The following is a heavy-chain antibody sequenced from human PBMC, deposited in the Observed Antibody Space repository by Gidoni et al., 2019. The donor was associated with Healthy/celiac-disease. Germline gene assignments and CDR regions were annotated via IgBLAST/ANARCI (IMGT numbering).Heavy chain of an antibody. CDR3: ARNFDCSGGSCLVRDYYYYGMDV. D-gene: IGHD2-15*01. CDR1: GFTFSSYS. Sequence: EVQLVESGGGLVQPGGSLRLSCAASGFTFSSYSMNWVRQAPGKGLEWVSYISSSSSTIYYADSVKGRFTISRDNAKNSLYLQMNSLRAEDTAVYYCARNFDCSGGSCLVRDYYYYGMDVWGQGTTVTVSS. J-gene: IGHJ6*02. CDR2: ISSSSSTI. V-gene: IGHV3-48*01.